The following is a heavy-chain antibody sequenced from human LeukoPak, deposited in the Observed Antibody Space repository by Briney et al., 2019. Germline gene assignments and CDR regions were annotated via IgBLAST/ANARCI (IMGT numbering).Heavy chain of an antibody. J-gene: IGHJ4*02. D-gene: IGHD3-22*01. V-gene: IGHV3-21*01. CDR1: GFTFSSYS. CDR2: ISSSSSYI. CDR3: ARDRGSHYYDSSGYYYFDY. Sequence: GGSLRLXCAASGFTFSSYSMNWVRQAPGKGLEWVSSISSSSSYIYYADSVKGRFTISRDNAKNSLYLQMNSLRAEDTAVYYCARDRGSHYYDSSGYYYFDYWGQGTLVTVSS.